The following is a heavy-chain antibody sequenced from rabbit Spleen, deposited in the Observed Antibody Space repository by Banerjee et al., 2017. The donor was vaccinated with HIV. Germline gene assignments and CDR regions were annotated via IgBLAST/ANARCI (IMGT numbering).Heavy chain of an antibody. D-gene: IGHD7-1*01. J-gene: IGHJ6*01. V-gene: IGHV1S45*01. Sequence: LEESGGGLVKPGGTLTLTCTVSGFSFSSNWICWVHQAPGKGLEWIACINTITGKTVYATWAKGRFTISRASSTTVTLQMTSLTVADTATYFCARDTGTSFSTYGMDLWGPGTLVTVS. CDR1: GFSFSSNW. CDR2: INTITGKT. CDR3: ARDTGTSFSTYGMDL.